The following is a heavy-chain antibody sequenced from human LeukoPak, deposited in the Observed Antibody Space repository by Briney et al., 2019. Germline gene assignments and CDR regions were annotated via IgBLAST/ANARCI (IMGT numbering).Heavy chain of an antibody. J-gene: IGHJ6*02. CDR1: GGSISSYY. CDR2: IYYSGST. D-gene: IGHD3/OR15-3a*01. CDR3: ARADWAYYYYYGMDV. V-gene: IGHV4-59*01. Sequence: SETLSLTCTVSGGSISSYYWSWIRQPPGKGLEWIGYIYYSGSTNYNPSLKSRVTISVDTSKNQFSLKLSSVTAADTAVYYCARADWAYYYYYGMDVWGQGTTVTVSS.